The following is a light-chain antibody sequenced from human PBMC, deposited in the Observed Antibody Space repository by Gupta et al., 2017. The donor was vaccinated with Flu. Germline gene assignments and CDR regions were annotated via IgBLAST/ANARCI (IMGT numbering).Light chain of an antibody. CDR2: DNF. CDR3: GTWDNSRSAGV. J-gene: IGLJ2*01. Sequence: HSVLTQPPSVSAAPGQKVTISCSGSSSNIGSSYVSWYQQFPGTAPKLLIYDNFQRGSGTPARFSGSKSGTSATLAITGLQTGDEADYYCGTWDNSRSAGVFGGGTKLTVL. V-gene: IGLV1-51*01. CDR1: SSNIGSSY.